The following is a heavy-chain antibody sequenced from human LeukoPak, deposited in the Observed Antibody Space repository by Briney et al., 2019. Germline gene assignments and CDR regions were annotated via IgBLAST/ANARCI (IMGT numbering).Heavy chain of an antibody. V-gene: IGHV1-2*02. CDR2: INPNSGGT. CDR1: GYTFTGYY. D-gene: IGHD2-2*02. Sequence: ASVKVSCKASGYTFTGYYMHWVRQAPGQGLEWMGWINPNSGGTNYAQKFQGRVTMTRDTSISTAYMELSRLRSDDTAVYYCARGQLLYEPNFDYWGQGTLVTVSS. CDR3: ARGQLLYEPNFDY. J-gene: IGHJ4*02.